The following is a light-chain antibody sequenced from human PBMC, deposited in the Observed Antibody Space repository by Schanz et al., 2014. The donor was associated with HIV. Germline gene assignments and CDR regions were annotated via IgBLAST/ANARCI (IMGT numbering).Light chain of an antibody. V-gene: IGKV1-39*01. CDR3: QQSYRTPWT. J-gene: IGKJ1*01. CDR1: QTITTY. Sequence: DIQMTQSPSSLSASVGDSVTLACRASQTITTYLNWYQQKPGKAPKFLIYAASTLQSGVPSRFSGSGSGTDFTLTISSLQPEDSAIYFCQQSYRTPWTFGQGTKLEIK. CDR2: AAS.